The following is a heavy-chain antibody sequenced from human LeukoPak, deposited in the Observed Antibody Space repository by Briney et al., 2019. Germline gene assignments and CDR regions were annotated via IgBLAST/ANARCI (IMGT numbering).Heavy chain of an antibody. CDR1: GGSLSYYY. J-gene: IGHJ4*02. D-gene: IGHD2-21*02. CDR3: ARGGFYCGDDCYVDY. Sequence: SETLSLTCAVYGGSLSYYYWSWIRQSSEKGLEWIGEINRSGSTNYNPSLKSRVSISVDTSKNQFSLKLSSVTAADTAVYYCARGGFYCGDDCYVDYWGQGTLVTVSS. V-gene: IGHV4-34*01. CDR2: INRSGST.